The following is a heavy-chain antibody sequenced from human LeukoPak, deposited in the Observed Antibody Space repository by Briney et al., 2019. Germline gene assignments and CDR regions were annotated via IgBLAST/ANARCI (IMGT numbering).Heavy chain of an antibody. CDR1: GFSFSSYG. J-gene: IGHJ3*02. CDR2: IRSDGSNK. Sequence: GGSLRLSCAGSGFSFSSYGMHWVRQAPGKGLEWMAFIRSDGSNKYYADSVKGRFTISRGNSKNTLYLQVNRLRAEDTAVYYCAKLRSVPWAIAAANDGTDIWGQGTMVTVSS. V-gene: IGHV3-30*02. D-gene: IGHD6-13*01. CDR3: AKLRSVPWAIAAANDGTDI.